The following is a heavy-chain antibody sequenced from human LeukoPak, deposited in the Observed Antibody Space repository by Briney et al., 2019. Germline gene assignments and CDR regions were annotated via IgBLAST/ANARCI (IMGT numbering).Heavy chain of an antibody. CDR3: ARDRTGDLHLFDY. CDR1: GYTFTSYY. J-gene: IGHJ4*02. V-gene: IGHV1-46*01. D-gene: IGHD7-27*01. Sequence: RASVKVSCKASGYTFTSYYMHWVRQAPGQGLEWMGIVNPSGGSTSYAQKFQGRVTMTRDTSTSAVYMELSSLRSEDTAVYYCARDRTGDLHLFDYWGQGTLVTVSS. CDR2: VNPSGGST.